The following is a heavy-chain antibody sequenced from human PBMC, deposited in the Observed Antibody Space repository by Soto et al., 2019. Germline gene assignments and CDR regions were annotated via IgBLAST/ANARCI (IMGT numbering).Heavy chain of an antibody. CDR3: TTTGVDSSSWYWYFDL. CDR1: GFTFSNAW. Sequence: GGSLRLSCAASGFTFSNAWMSWVRQAPGKGLEWVGRIKSKTDGGTTDYAAPVKGRFTISRDDSKNTLYLQMNSLKTEDTSVYYCTTTGVDSSSWYWYFDLWGRGTLVTVSS. D-gene: IGHD6-13*01. V-gene: IGHV3-15*01. CDR2: IKSKTDGGTT. J-gene: IGHJ2*01.